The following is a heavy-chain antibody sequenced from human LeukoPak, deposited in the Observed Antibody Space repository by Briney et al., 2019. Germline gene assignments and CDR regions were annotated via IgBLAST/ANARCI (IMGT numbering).Heavy chain of an antibody. V-gene: IGHV3-53*04. CDR1: GFTFSSYA. CDR3: ARDSLAAAGTSV. Sequence: GGSLRLSCAASGFTFSSYAMSWVRQAPGKGLEWVSVIYSGGSTYYADSVKGRFTISRHNSKNTLYLQMNSLRAEDTAVYYCARDSLAAAGTSVWGQGTLVTVSS. D-gene: IGHD6-13*01. J-gene: IGHJ4*02. CDR2: IYSGGST.